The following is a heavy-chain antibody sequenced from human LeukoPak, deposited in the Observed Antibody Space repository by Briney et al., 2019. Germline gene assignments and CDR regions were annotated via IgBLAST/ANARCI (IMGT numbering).Heavy chain of an antibody. D-gene: IGHD6-13*01. CDR3: ARGESSWYPYFDF. V-gene: IGHV3-66*01. CDR1: GFTVGSSY. CDR2: IYSGDST. J-gene: IGHJ4*02. Sequence: GGSLRLSCAASGFTVGSSYMNWVRQAPGKGLEWVSVIYSGDSTYYADSVKGRFTISRDISKNTLHLQMNSLRAEDSAVYYCARGESSWYPYFDFWGQGTLVTVSS.